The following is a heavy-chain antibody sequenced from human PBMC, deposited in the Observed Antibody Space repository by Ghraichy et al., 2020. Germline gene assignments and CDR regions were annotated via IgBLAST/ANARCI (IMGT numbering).Heavy chain of an antibody. CDR3: ARLGIAAAGTPFDP. D-gene: IGHD6-13*01. J-gene: IGHJ5*02. CDR1: GFTVSSNY. CDR2: IYSGGST. V-gene: IGHV3-66*04. Sequence: GGSLRLSCAASGFTVSSNYMSWVRQAPGKGLEWVSVIYSGGSTYYADSVKGRFTISRDNSKNTLYLQMNSLRAEDTAVYYCARLGIAAAGTPFDPWGQGTLVTVSS.